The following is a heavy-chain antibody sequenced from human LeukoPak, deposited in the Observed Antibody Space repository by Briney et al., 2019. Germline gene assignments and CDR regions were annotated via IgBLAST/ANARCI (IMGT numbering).Heavy chain of an antibody. CDR3: ATGYSDSLRSPLDS. D-gene: IGHD3-22*01. CDR2: ISGRGGNT. J-gene: IGHJ5*01. V-gene: IGHV3-23*01. Sequence: GGSLTLSCADSGLTFNNYALTWIRQAPGKGLEWVSSISGRGGNTYYADSVKGRFTISRDDSKNTLFLQMNSLRAEDTAVYYCATGYSDSLRSPLDSWGQGTLVTVSS. CDR1: GLTFNNYA.